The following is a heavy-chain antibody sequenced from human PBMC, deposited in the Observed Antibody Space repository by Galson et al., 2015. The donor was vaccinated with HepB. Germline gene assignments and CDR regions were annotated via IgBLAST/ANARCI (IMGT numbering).Heavy chain of an antibody. CDR2: ISAYNGNT. V-gene: IGHV1-18*04. D-gene: IGHD5-18*01. Sequence: SVKVSCKASGYTFTSYGISWVRQAPGQGLEWMGWISAYNGNTNYAQKLQGRVTMTTDTSTSTAYMELRSLRSDDTAVYYCARDPWIQLWFYGADVWGQGTTVTVSS. J-gene: IGHJ6*02. CDR1: GYTFTSYG. CDR3: ARDPWIQLWFYGADV.